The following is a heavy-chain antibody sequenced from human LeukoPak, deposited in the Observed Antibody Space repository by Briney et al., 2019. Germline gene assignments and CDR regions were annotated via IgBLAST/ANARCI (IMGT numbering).Heavy chain of an antibody. Sequence: PGRSLRLSCAASGFTFSNYGMHWVRQAPGKGLEWVTIISYDGSNKYYADSVKGRFTISRDNSKNTLYLQMNSLRAEDTAVYYCARGGQGYDLNWFDPWGQGTLVTVSS. V-gene: IGHV3-30*03. J-gene: IGHJ5*02. D-gene: IGHD3-3*01. CDR2: ISYDGSNK. CDR3: ARGGQGYDLNWFDP. CDR1: GFTFSNYG.